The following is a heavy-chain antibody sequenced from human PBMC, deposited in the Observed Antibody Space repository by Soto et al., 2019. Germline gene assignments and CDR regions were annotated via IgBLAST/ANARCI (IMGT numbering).Heavy chain of an antibody. V-gene: IGHV3-23*01. CDR3: AKAQPVQYPGSDY. D-gene: IGHD1-26*01. CDR2: ISGSGGST. Sequence: GGALRLFCAASGFTFSSYAMSWVRQAPGKGLEWVSAISGSGGSTYYADSVKGRFTISRDNSKNTLYLQMNSLRAEDTAVYYGAKAQPVQYPGSDYWGQGTLVTVSS. CDR1: GFTFSSYA. J-gene: IGHJ4*02.